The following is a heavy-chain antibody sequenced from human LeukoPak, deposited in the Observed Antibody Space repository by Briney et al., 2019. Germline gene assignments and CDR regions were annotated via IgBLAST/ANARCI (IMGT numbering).Heavy chain of an antibody. CDR3: ARDWDTAMVWWFDP. CDR1: GGSISSGSYY. D-gene: IGHD5-18*01. V-gene: IGHV4-61*02. Sequence: SETLSLTCTVSGGSISSGSYYWSWIRQPAGKGLEWIGRIYTSGSTNYNPSLKSRVTISVDTSKNQFSLKLSSVTAADTAVYYCARDWDTAMVWWFDPWSQGSLVTVSS. CDR2: IYTSGST. J-gene: IGHJ5*02.